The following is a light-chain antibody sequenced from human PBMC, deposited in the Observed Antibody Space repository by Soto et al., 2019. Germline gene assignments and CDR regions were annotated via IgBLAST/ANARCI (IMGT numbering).Light chain of an antibody. CDR2: EVT. V-gene: IGLV2-14*01. CDR1: STDVGGYNF. Sequence: QSVLPQPASVSGSLGQSITMSCTGTSTDVGGYNFVSWYQHNPDKAPKLLIYEVTNRPSGVSNRFSGSKSXNTASLTISGLQAEDEADYYCSSYTSTGTPVFGTRTKVTVL. CDR3: SSYTSTGTPV. J-gene: IGLJ1*01.